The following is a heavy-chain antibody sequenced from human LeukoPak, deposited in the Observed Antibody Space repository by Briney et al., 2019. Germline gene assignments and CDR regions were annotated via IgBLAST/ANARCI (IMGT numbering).Heavy chain of an antibody. CDR2: ISWNSGSI. Sequence: GGSLRLSCAASGFTFSSYWMHWVRQAPGKGLEWVSGISWNSGSIGYADSVKGRFTISRDNAKNSLYLQMNSLRAEDTALYYCAKASTENYFDYWGQGTLVTVSS. CDR3: AKASTENYFDY. D-gene: IGHD4-17*01. J-gene: IGHJ4*02. CDR1: GFTFSSYW. V-gene: IGHV3-9*01.